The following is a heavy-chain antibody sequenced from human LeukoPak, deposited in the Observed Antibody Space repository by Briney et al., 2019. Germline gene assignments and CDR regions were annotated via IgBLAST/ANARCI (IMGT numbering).Heavy chain of an antibody. Sequence: GGSLRLSCAASGFTFSSYAMNWVRQAPGKGLEWVSAISGSGGDTFYADSVKGRFTISRDNAKNSLYLQMNSLRDEDTAVYYCASFGSGSNLDAFDIWGQGTMVTVST. CDR2: ISGSGGDT. V-gene: IGHV3-23*01. D-gene: IGHD3-10*01. CDR3: ASFGSGSNLDAFDI. CDR1: GFTFSSYA. J-gene: IGHJ3*02.